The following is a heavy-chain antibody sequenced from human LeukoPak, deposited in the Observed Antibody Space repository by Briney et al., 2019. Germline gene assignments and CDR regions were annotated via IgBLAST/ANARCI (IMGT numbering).Heavy chain of an antibody. D-gene: IGHD1-26*01. J-gene: IGHJ4*02. V-gene: IGHV1-69*13. Sequence: SAKVSCKASGGTFSSYAISWVRQAPGQGLEWMGGIIPIFGTANYAQKFQGRVTITADESTSTAYMELSSLRSEDTAVYYCARDTSGSYPSYFDYWGQGTLVTISS. CDR2: IIPIFGTA. CDR3: ARDTSGSYPSYFDY. CDR1: GGTFSSYA.